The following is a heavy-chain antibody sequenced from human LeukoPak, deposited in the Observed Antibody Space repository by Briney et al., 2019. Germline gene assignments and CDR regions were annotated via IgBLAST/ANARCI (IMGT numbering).Heavy chain of an antibody. J-gene: IGHJ5*02. CDR2: IYYSGST. CDR3: GRGGPNWFAP. Sequence: SETLSLTCTVSGGSISSYYWSWIRQPPGKGLEWIGYIYYSGSTNYNPSLKSRVTISVDTSKNQFSLKLSSVTAADTAVYYCGRGGPNWFAPGGRGTRATVS. CDR1: GGSISSYY. V-gene: IGHV4-59*08.